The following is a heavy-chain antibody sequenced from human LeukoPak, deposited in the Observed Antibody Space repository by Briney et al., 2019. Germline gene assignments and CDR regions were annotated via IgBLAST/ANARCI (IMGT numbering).Heavy chain of an antibody. J-gene: IGHJ1*01. D-gene: IGHD4-23*01. Sequence: SSETLSLTCDVSGGPFSSYYWSWIRQPPGKGLEWIGEIDQSGSTNYNPPLKSRVTISVDTSKNEFSLKLNSMSAADTAVYYCARGRRWSIQSWGQGMLVTVSS. CDR2: IDQSGST. CDR3: ARGRRWSIQS. V-gene: IGHV4-34*01. CDR1: GGPFSSYY.